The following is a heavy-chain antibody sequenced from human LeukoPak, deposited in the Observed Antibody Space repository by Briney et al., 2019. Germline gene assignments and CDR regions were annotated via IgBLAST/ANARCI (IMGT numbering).Heavy chain of an antibody. V-gene: IGHV1-46*01. CDR2: INPSGGST. CDR1: GYTFTSYY. Sequence: VSVKVSCKASGYTFTSYYMHWVRQAPGQGLEWMGIINPSGGSTSYAQKFQGRVTMTRDTSTSTVYMELSSLRSEDTAVYYCARPRGDSSSSYYGMDVWGQGTTVTVSS. J-gene: IGHJ6*02. D-gene: IGHD6-6*01. CDR3: ARPRGDSSSSYYGMDV.